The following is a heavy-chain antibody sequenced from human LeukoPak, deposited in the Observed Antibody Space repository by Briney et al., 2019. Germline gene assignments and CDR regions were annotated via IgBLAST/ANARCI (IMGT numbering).Heavy chain of an antibody. Sequence: GGSLRLSCAASGFTFSSYVMSWVRQAPGKGLEWGSAISGSGGSTYYADSVKGRFTISRDNSKNTLYLQMNSLRAEDTAVYYCAKDLGYSSGWFPEGYFDYWGQGTLVTVSS. D-gene: IGHD6-19*01. CDR2: ISGSGGST. CDR3: AKDLGYSSGWFPEGYFDY. J-gene: IGHJ4*02. CDR1: GFTFSSYV. V-gene: IGHV3-23*01.